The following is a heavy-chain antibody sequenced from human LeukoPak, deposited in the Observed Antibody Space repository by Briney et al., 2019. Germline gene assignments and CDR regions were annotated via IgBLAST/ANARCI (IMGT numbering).Heavy chain of an antibody. J-gene: IGHJ6*02. CDR1: GGSISSYY. V-gene: IGHV4-59*01. CDR3: ARAKKYYYDSSGYYFSLPPGMDV. Sequence: KPSETLSVTCIVPGGSISSYYWRWIRQPPGKGLEWIGYIYYSGSTNYNPSLKSRVTISVHTSKNQFSLKLSSVTAAATAVYYCARAKKYYYDSSGYYFSLPPGMDVWGQGTTVTASS. CDR2: IYYSGST. D-gene: IGHD3-22*01.